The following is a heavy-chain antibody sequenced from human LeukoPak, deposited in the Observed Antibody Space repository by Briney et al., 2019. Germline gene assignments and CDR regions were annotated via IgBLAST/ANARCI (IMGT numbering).Heavy chain of an antibody. CDR2: INHSGST. CDR1: GGSFSGYY. Sequence: SETLSLTCAVYGGSFSGYYWSWIRQPPGKGLEWIGEINHSGSTKYNPSLKSRVTISVDTSKNQFSLKLSSVTAADTAVYYCARVGTTTVRPFDYWGQGTLVTVSS. J-gene: IGHJ4*02. D-gene: IGHD4-17*01. CDR3: ARVGTTTVRPFDY. V-gene: IGHV4-34*01.